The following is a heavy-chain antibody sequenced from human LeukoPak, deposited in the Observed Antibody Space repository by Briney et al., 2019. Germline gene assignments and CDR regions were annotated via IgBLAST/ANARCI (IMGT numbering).Heavy chain of an antibody. V-gene: IGHV4-61*01. Sequence: SETLSLTCTVSGGSVSSGSYYWSWIRQPPGKGLEWIGYIFYSGSTNYNPSLKSRVTISVDTSKNQFSLKLSSVTAADSAVHYCARDQVAYYDILTGSSGMNWFDPWGQGTLVTVSS. CDR3: ARDQVAYYDILTGSSGMNWFDP. J-gene: IGHJ5*02. CDR2: IFYSGST. D-gene: IGHD3-9*01. CDR1: GGSVSSGSYY.